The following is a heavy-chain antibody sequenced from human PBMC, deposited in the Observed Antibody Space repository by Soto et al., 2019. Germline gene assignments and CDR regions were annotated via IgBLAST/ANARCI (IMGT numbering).Heavy chain of an antibody. CDR3: ATDMGSGRIP. Sequence: VQLVQSGAEVQRPGASVKVSCKTSGYTFSDPHMHWVRQAPGQGLEWMGWINPHSGATNYAHKFRGRVTMNRDTSIATASMELTGLRFDDPAVYYCATDMGSGRIPWGQGTRVTVSS. V-gene: IGHV1-2*02. D-gene: IGHD6-25*01. CDR1: GYTFSDPH. CDR2: INPHSGAT. J-gene: IGHJ5*02.